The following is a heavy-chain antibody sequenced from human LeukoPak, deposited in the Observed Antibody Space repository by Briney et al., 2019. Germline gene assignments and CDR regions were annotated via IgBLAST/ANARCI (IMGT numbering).Heavy chain of an antibody. D-gene: IGHD4/OR15-4a*01. CDR1: GGSINSSDYY. CDR2: IYYYGST. Sequence: PSETLSLTCTVSGGSINSSDYYWGWIRRPPGKGLEWIGSIYYYGSTYYNPSLKSRLTISVDTSKNQFSLKLISVTAADTAVYFCARLSSANSGNNWGQGTLVTVSS. CDR3: ARLSSANSGNN. J-gene: IGHJ4*02. V-gene: IGHV4-39*01.